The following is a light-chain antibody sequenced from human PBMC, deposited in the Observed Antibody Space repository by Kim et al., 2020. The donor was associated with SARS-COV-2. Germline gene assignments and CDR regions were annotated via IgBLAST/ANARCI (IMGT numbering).Light chain of an antibody. CDR2: DVS. V-gene: IGLV2-14*03. CDR3: SSYTSSSTRL. J-gene: IGLJ2*01. CDR1: SSDVGDFNY. Sequence: GQSITISCTGTSSDVGDFNYVSWYQQHPGKAPKLMIYDVSNRPSGVSNRFSGSKSGNTASLTISGLQAEDEADYYCSSYTSSSTRLFGGGTQLTVL.